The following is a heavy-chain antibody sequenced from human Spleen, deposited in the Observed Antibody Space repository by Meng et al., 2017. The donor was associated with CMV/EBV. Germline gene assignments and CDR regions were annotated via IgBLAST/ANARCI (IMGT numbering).Heavy chain of an antibody. CDR1: GGTFSSYA. Sequence: SVKVSCKASGGTFSSYAISWVRQAPGQGLEWMGGIIPILGIANYAQKFQGRVTITADKSTSTAYMELSSLRSEDTAVYYCALEGRITIFGVVIKGWFDPWGQGTLVTVSS. CDR3: ALEGRITIFGVVIKGWFDP. D-gene: IGHD3-3*01. J-gene: IGHJ5*02. V-gene: IGHV1-69*10. CDR2: IIPILGIA.